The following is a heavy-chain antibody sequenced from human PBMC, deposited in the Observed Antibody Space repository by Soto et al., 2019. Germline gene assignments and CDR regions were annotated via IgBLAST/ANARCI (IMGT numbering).Heavy chain of an antibody. Sequence: GASLKVSCKASGYTFTSYYMHWVRQAPGQGLEWMGIINPSGGSTSYAQKFQGRVTMTTDTSPGTAYMELRSLRSDDTAVYYCARDYDLWSGYKSAYAIDYWGQGTLVTVSS. CDR1: GYTFTSYY. CDR3: ARDYDLWSGYKSAYAIDY. J-gene: IGHJ4*02. D-gene: IGHD3-3*01. V-gene: IGHV1-46*01. CDR2: INPSGGST.